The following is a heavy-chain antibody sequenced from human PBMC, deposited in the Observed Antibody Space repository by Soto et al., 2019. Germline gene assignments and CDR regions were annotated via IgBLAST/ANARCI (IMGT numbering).Heavy chain of an antibody. CDR1: GFTFSSYA. CDR2: ISGSGGST. CDR3: AKDQVGSYGYFYFDC. V-gene: IGHV3-23*01. D-gene: IGHD5-18*01. J-gene: IGHJ4*02. Sequence: GGSLRLSCAASGFTFSSYAMSWVRQAPGKGLEWVSAISGSGGSTYYADSVKGRFTISRDNSKNTLYLQMNSLRAEDTAVYYCAKDQVGSYGYFYFDCWGQGTLVTVSS.